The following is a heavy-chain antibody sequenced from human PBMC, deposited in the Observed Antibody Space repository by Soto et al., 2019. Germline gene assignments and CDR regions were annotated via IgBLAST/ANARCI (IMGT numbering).Heavy chain of an antibody. V-gene: IGHV3-30-3*01. CDR3: ARTAGGRVRGAFDI. CDR1: GFTFSSYG. CDR2: IPNTENKK. Sequence: QVHLAESGGGVVQPGTSLRLSCVASGFTFSSYGMHWVRQAPGKGLEWVAVIPNTENKKYYADSVKGRFTISRDNSQKTLFLQMDSLMSEDTAMYYCARTAGGRVRGAFDIWGQGTMVTVS. J-gene: IGHJ3*02. D-gene: IGHD6-13*01.